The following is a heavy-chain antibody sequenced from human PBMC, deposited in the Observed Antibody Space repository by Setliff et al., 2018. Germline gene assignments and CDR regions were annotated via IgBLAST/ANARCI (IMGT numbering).Heavy chain of an antibody. D-gene: IGHD4-4*01. Sequence: LGESLKISCKGSGFTFTNYWIGWVRQMPGKGLEWMGVIYAGDSDTRYRPSFQGQVTISVDKSISTAYLQWSSLKASDTAMYYCARDSNYEGAYDYWGQGTLVTVSS. CDR1: GFTFTNYW. V-gene: IGHV5-51*01. J-gene: IGHJ4*02. CDR3: ARDSNYEGAYDY. CDR2: IYAGDSDT.